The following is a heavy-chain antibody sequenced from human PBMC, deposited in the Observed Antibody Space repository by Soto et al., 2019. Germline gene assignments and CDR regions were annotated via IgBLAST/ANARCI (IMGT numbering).Heavy chain of an antibody. J-gene: IGHJ5*02. V-gene: IGHV4-30-2*01. CDR2: IDHSGST. CDR1: VGAISGCGYS. Sequence: SEALSLPSAVSVGAISGCGYSWSWILQPKGKGLEWIGYIDHSGSTYYNPSLKSRVTISVDRSKNPFSLKLSSVTAADTAVYYCARASALSSCWGWFDPWGQGSLDTVSS. D-gene: IGHD6-13*01. CDR3: ARASALSSCWGWFDP.